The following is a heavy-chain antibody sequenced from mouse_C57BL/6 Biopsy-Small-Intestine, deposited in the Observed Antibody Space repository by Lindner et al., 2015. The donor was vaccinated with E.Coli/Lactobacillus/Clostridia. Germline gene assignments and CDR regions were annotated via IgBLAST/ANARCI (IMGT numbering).Heavy chain of an antibody. CDR3: IKSHSSSWFILDH. D-gene: IGHD1-1*01. CDR2: MNPNSGIT. V-gene: IGHV1S55*01. J-gene: IGHJ4*01. CDR1: GYNFASFE. Sequence: SVKVSCKASGYNFASFEINWVRQASGQGLEWVGRMNPNSGITAYAQKFQGRVTMTRDTSISTAYMELTSLRPEDTAVYYCIKSHSSSWFILDHWGQGTLVSVSS.